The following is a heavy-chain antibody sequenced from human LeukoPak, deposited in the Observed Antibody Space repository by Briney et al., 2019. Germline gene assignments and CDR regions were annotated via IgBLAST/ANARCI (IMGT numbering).Heavy chain of an antibody. V-gene: IGHV4-59*08. J-gene: IGHJ4*02. Sequence: PSETLSLTCTVSGGSISSYYWSWIRQPPGKGLEWIGYIYYSGSTNYNPSLKSRVTISVDTSKNQFSLKLSSVTAADTAVYYCARQGLGSGWTFDYWGQGTLVSVPS. CDR1: GGSISSYY. D-gene: IGHD6-19*01. CDR2: IYYSGST. CDR3: ARQGLGSGWTFDY.